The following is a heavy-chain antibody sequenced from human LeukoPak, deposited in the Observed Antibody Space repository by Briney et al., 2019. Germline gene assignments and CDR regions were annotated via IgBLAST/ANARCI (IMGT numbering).Heavy chain of an antibody. V-gene: IGHV3-74*01. CDR2: INTDGSST. CDR1: GFTFSSYW. D-gene: IGHD2-15*01. CDR3: VRDSASVGHNDAFDI. Sequence: PGGSLRLSCAASGFTFSSYWMHWVRQAPGKGLVWVSRINTDGSSTSYADSVKGRFTISRDNAKNTLYLQMNSLRVDDTAVYYCVRDSASVGHNDAFDIWGQGTMVTVSS. J-gene: IGHJ3*02.